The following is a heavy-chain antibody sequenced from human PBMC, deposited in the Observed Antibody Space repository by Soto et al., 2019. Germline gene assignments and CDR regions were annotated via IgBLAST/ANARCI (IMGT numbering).Heavy chain of an antibody. Sequence: QVQLVQSGAEVKKPGSSVKVSCKASGGTFSSYAISWVRQAPGQGLEWMGGIIPIFGTANYAQKFQGRVTIAPDASXXTXYXXLSSLGSEDTAVYYCARDTPFHPVDYGTSYYGMDVWGQGTTVTVSS. CDR2: IIPIFGTA. V-gene: IGHV1-69*05. CDR1: GGTFSSYA. J-gene: IGHJ6*02. D-gene: IGHD4-17*01. CDR3: ARDTPFHPVDYGTSYYGMDV.